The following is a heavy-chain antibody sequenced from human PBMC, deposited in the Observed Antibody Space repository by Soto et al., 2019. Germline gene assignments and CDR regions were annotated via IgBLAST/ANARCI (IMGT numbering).Heavy chain of an antibody. J-gene: IGHJ4*02. V-gene: IGHV1-18*01. CDR3: ARVGAYCVSTSCHDY. D-gene: IGHD2-2*01. CDR1: GYTFTNYG. Sequence: QVQLVQSGAEVKKPGASVEVSCKASGYTFTNYGIRWVRQAPGQGLEWMGWISAYNGNTDYAQKLQGRVTMTTDTSTSTAYMELRSLRSDDTAVYYCARVGAYCVSTSCHDYWGQGTMVTVSS. CDR2: ISAYNGNT.